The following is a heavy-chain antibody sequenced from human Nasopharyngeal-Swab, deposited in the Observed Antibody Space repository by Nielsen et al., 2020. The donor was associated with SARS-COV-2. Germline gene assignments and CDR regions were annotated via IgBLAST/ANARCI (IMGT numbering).Heavy chain of an antibody. Sequence: GESLKISCAASGFTFSSYGMHWVRQAPGKGLEWVSLISTGGTTSYADSVKGRFTISRDISKNTLYLQMNSLRAEDTAVYYCARDRGFDGYYYMDVWGKGTTVTVSS. CDR1: GFTFSSYG. CDR3: ARDRGFDGYYYMDV. J-gene: IGHJ6*03. D-gene: IGHD3-10*01. CDR2: ISTGGTT. V-gene: IGHV3-NL1*01.